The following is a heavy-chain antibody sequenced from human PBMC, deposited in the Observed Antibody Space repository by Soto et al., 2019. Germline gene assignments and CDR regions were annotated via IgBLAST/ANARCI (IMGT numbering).Heavy chain of an antibody. J-gene: IGHJ6*02. V-gene: IGHV4-4*07. CDR2: VHVTGNI. Sequence: SENLPDPYTVSKGTLRPCYWSWFRQSLEKRLEWIGRVHVTGNIHYNPSLRSRVTMSSDSSSNQFFLRISSVTDEDTPVYYCARDAKYSLSWYYYQGIDVWGPGTTCTV. CDR1: KGTLRPCY. D-gene: IGHD1-26*01. CDR3: ARDAKYSLSWYYYQGIDV.